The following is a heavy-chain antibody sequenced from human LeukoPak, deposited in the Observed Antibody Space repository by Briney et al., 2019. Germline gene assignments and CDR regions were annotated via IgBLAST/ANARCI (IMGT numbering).Heavy chain of an antibody. Sequence: SETLSLTCTVSGGSISGYYWSWIRQPAGKGLEWIGRIYTSGSTNYNPSLKSRVTMSVDTSKNQFSLKLSSVTAADTAVYYCAVSTAAGTLQHWGQGTLVTVSS. CDR1: GGSISGYY. D-gene: IGHD6-13*01. CDR3: AVSTAAGTLQH. CDR2: IYTSGST. J-gene: IGHJ1*01. V-gene: IGHV4-4*07.